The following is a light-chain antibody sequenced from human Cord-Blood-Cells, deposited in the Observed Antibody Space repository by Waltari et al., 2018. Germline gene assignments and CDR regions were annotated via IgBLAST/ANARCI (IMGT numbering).Light chain of an antibody. CDR1: QSVLYSSNNKNY. CDR2: GVS. Sequence: DIVMTQSPDSLAVSLGERATINCKARQSVLYSSNNKNYLAWYQQKPGQPPKLLIYGVSTRESGVPDRFSGSGSGTDFTLTISSLQAEDVAVYYCQQYYSTPWTFGQGTKVEIK. CDR3: QQYYSTPWT. J-gene: IGKJ1*01. V-gene: IGKV4-1*01.